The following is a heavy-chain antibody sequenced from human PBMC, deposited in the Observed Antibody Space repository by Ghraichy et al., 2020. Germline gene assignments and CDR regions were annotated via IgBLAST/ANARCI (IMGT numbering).Heavy chain of an antibody. J-gene: IGHJ4*02. CDR3: ARSSGYELDY. V-gene: IGHV4-31*03. CDR1: GGSISSGGYY. Sequence: SETLSLTCTVSGGSISSGGYYWSWIRQPPGKGLEWIGYIYYSGSTYYNPSLKSRVTISLDTSKNQFSLKLRSVTAADTAVYYCARSSGYELDYWGQGTLVTVAS. CDR2: IYYSGST. D-gene: IGHD5-12*01.